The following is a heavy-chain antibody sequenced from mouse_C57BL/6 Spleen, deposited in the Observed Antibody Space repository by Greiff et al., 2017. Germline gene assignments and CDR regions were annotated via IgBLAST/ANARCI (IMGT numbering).Heavy chain of an antibody. V-gene: IGHV2-3*01. J-gene: IGHJ4*01. CDR2: IWGDGST. D-gene: IGHD2-3*01. Sequence: VMLVESGPGLVAPSQSLSITCTVSGFSLTSYGVSWVRQPPGKGLEWLGVIWGDGSTNNHSAIISRLCISQDNSKSQVFLKLNSLQTDDTATYYCAKDDGFYAMDYWGQGTSVTVSS. CDR3: AKDDGFYAMDY. CDR1: GFSLTSYG.